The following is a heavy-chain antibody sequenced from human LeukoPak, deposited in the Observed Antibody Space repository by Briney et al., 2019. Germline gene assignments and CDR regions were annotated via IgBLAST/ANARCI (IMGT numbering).Heavy chain of an antibody. Sequence: GGSLRLSCAASGFTFSSYSMNWVRQAPGKGLEWVSAISGSGGSTYYADSVKGRFTISRDNSKNTLYLQMNSLRAEDTAVYYCAKDSDFWSGYYNFDYWGQGTLVTVSS. J-gene: IGHJ4*02. CDR3: AKDSDFWSGYYNFDY. CDR1: GFTFSSYS. D-gene: IGHD3-3*01. V-gene: IGHV3-23*01. CDR2: ISGSGGST.